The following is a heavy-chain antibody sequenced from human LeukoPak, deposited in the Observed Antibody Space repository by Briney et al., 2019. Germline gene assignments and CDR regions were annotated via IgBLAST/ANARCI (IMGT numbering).Heavy chain of an antibody. V-gene: IGHV3-33*01. CDR1: GFTFSSYG. D-gene: IGHD2-15*01. CDR3: AREVPSGGGIDY. Sequence: GGSLRLSCAASGFTFSSYGMHWVRQAPGKGLEWVAVIWYDGSNKYYADSVKGRFTISRDNSKNTLFLQMGSLRVEDMAVYYCAREVPSGGGIDYWGQGTLVTVSS. J-gene: IGHJ4*02. CDR2: IWYDGSNK.